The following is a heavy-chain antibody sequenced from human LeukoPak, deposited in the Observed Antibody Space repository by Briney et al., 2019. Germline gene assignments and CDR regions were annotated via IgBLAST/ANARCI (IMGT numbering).Heavy chain of an antibody. Sequence: SETLSLTCTVSGGSISSSSYYWGWIRQPPGKGLEWIGSIYYSGSTYYNPSLKSRVTISVDTYKNQFSLKLSSVTAADTAVYYCARVLSITIFGVAPGSLDVWGKGTTVTVSS. J-gene: IGHJ6*04. V-gene: IGHV4-39*07. CDR2: IYYSGST. CDR3: ARVLSITIFGVAPGSLDV. D-gene: IGHD3-3*01. CDR1: GGSISSSSYY.